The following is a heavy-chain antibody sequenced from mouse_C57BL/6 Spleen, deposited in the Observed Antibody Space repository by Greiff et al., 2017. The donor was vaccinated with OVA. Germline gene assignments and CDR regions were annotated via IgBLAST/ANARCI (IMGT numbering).Heavy chain of an antibody. CDR2: ISYDGSN. J-gene: IGHJ1*03. Sequence: DVKLQESGPGLVKPSQSLSLTCSVTGYSITSGYYWNWIRQFPGNKLEWMGYISYDGSNNYNPSLKNRISITRDSSKNQFFLKLNSVTTGDTATYYCARRGGSTKGWYFDVWGTGTTVTVSS. V-gene: IGHV3-6*01. CDR1: GYSITSGYY. CDR3: ARRGGSTKGWYFDV. D-gene: IGHD1-1*01.